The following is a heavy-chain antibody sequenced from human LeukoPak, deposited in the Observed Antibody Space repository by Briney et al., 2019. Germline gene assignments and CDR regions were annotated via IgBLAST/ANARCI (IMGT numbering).Heavy chain of an antibody. J-gene: IGHJ5*02. CDR1: GGSFSGYY. D-gene: IGHD4-17*01. CDR2: INHSGST. CDR3: ARGDDYGDYAFDP. V-gene: IGHV4-34*01. Sequence: PSETLSLTCAVYGGSFSGYYWSWIRQPPGKGLEWIGEINHSGSTNYNPSLKSRVTISVDTSKNQFPLKLSSVTAADTAVYYCARGDDYGDYAFDPWGQGTLVTVSS.